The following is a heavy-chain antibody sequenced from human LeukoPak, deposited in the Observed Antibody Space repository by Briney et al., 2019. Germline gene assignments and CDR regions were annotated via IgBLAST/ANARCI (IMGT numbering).Heavy chain of an antibody. CDR2: IYHSGST. CDR1: GGSISSRSYY. V-gene: IGHV4-39*07. J-gene: IGHJ6*02. CDR3: ARGDCGGDCYGLDYYYYGMDV. Sequence: SETLSLTCTVSGGSISSRSYYWGWIRQPPGKGLEWIGSIYHSGSTYYNPSLKSRVTISVDTSKNQFSLKLSSVTAADTAVYYCARGDCGGDCYGLDYYYYGMDVWGQGTTVTVSS. D-gene: IGHD2-21*02.